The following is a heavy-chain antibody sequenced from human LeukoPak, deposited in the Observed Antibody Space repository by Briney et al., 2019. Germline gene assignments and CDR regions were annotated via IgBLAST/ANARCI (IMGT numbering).Heavy chain of an antibody. CDR3: ARDTSGFGRFDT. CDR2: INTDGSHT. CDR1: GFTFSSYW. J-gene: IGHJ5*02. D-gene: IGHD3-22*01. V-gene: IGHV3-74*01. Sequence: GGSLRLSCAASGFTFSSYWMHWVRQAPGKGLVWVSRINTDGSHTDYADSVKGRFTSSRDNAKNTLYLQMNSLRVEDTAVYYCARDTSGFGRFDTWGQGTLVTVSS.